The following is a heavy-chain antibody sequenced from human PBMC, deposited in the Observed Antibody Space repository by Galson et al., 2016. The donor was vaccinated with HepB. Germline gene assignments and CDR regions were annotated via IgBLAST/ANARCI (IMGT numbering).Heavy chain of an antibody. D-gene: IGHD1-14*01. V-gene: IGHV3-48*02. Sequence: SLRLSCAASGFTFSSHWMHWVRQAPGKGLEWVSYISSGSSAIYYADSVKGRFTISRDNAKNSLYLQMNSLRDEDTAIYFCARDGNHGYDMDYWGQGTLVTVSS. J-gene: IGHJ4*02. CDR2: ISSGSSAI. CDR1: GFTFSSHW. CDR3: ARDGNHGYDMDY.